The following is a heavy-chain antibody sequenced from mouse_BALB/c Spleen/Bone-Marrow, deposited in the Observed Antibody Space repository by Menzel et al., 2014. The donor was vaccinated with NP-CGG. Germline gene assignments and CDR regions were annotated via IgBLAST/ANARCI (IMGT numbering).Heavy chain of an antibody. J-gene: IGHJ2*01. Sequence: EVQLQQSGTVLARPGAAVKMSCKASGYTFSNYWMHWVKQRPGQGLEWIGTIYPGNSDTTYNQKFKGKAKLTAVTSTSTAYMELSSLTNEDSGVYYWTTLARSDFDYWGQGTTLTVSS. CDR1: GYTFSNYW. D-gene: IGHD3-1*01. V-gene: IGHV1-5*01. CDR2: IYPGNSDT. CDR3: TTLARSDFDY.